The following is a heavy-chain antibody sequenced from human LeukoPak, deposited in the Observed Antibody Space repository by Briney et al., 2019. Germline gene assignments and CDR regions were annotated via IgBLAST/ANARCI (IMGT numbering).Heavy chain of an antibody. CDR2: ISYDGSNK. D-gene: IGHD3-16*01. V-gene: IGHV3-30*18. Sequence: KGLEWVAVISYDGSNKYYADSVKGRFTISRDNSKNTLYLQMNSLRAEDTAVYHCANEFGEVWGQGTMVTVSS. CDR3: ANEFGEV. J-gene: IGHJ3*01.